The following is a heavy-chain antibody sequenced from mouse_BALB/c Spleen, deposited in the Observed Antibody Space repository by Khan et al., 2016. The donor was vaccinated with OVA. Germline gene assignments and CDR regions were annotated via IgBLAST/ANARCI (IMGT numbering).Heavy chain of an antibody. CDR1: GYIFTSYW. J-gene: IGHJ2*01. V-gene: IGHV1S132*01. CDR2: IYPGTDNT. Sequence: VQLQESGAELVRPGASVKLSCKTSGYIFTSYWIHWVKQRSGQGLEWFARIYPGTDNTYYNEKLKDKVTLTADKSSSTVYLQLSSLKSEDSAVYFCAREEALYYFDYWGQGTTLTVSS. D-gene: IGHD3-2*02. CDR3: AREEALYYFDY.